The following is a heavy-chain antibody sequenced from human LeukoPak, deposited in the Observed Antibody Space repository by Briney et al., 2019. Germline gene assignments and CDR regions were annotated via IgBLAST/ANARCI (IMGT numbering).Heavy chain of an antibody. V-gene: IGHV1-2*04. CDR1: GYTFTGYY. CDR2: INPNSGGT. CDR3: ATLVVVPAALYNWFDP. J-gene: IGHJ5*02. D-gene: IGHD2-2*01. Sequence: ASVKVSCKASGYTFTGYYMHWVRQAPGQGLEWMGWINPNSGGTNYAQKFQGWVTMTEDTSTDTAYMELSSLRSEDTAVYYCATLVVVPAALYNWFDPWGQGTLVTVSS.